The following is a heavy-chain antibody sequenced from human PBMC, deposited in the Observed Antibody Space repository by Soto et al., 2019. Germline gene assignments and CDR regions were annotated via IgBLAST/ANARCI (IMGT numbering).Heavy chain of an antibody. CDR3: AKEKSLQQLVEVYYYYYGMDV. CDR2: ISYDASDK. CDR1: GFTFSSYG. D-gene: IGHD6-13*01. V-gene: IGHV3-30*18. Sequence: LRLSCAASGFTFSSYGFHWVRQAPGTGLEWVAVISYDASDKYYADSVKGRFTISRDNSKNTLYLQMNSLRAEDTAVYYCAKEKSLQQLVEVYYYYYGMDVWGQGTTVTVSS. J-gene: IGHJ6*02.